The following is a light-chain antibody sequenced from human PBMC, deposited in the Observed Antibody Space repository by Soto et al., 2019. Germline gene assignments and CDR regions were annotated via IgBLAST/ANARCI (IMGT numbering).Light chain of an antibody. CDR3: QQYGSSQYT. V-gene: IGKV3-20*01. Sequence: EIVLTQSPGTLSLSPGERATLSCRASQSVGSNYLAWYQQKPGQAPRLLIYGAYSRAPGIPDRFSGSGSGTDFTLTTSRLEPADFAVYYCQQYGSSQYTFGQGTKLEIK. CDR1: QSVGSNY. CDR2: GAY. J-gene: IGKJ2*01.